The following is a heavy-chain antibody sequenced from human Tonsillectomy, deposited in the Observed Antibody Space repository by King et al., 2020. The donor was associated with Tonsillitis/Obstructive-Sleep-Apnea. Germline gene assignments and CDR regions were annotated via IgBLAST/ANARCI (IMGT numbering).Heavy chain of an antibody. CDR2: ISYRGIT. J-gene: IGHJ3*02. CDR3: ARYLGTTSMAFDI. V-gene: IGHV4-59*01. CDR1: GGSISSFY. Sequence: VQLQESGPGLVKSSETLSLTCTVSGGSISSFYWTWIRQPPGKGLEWSGYISYRGITYYNPSLGSRVTISLDTSKNHFSLKLSSVTAADTAVYYCARYLGTTSMAFDIWGQGTMVTVSS. D-gene: IGHD1-1*01.